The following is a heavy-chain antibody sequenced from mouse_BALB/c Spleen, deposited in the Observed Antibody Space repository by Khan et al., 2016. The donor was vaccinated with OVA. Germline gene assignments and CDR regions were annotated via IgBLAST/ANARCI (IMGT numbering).Heavy chain of an antibody. J-gene: IGHJ2*01. CDR2: ISSGSSTI. V-gene: IGHV5-17*02. CDR1: GFTFSRFG. CDR3: ARDSNFDY. Sequence: EVELVEPGGGLVQPGGSRKLSCAASGFTFSRFGMHWVRQAPEKGLEWVAYISSGSSTIYSADTVKGRFTISRDNPKNTLFLQMTSLRSEDTAMYYCARDSNFDYWGQGTTLTVSS.